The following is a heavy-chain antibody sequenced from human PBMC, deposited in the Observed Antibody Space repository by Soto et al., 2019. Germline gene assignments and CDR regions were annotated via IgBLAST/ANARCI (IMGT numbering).Heavy chain of an antibody. CDR1: GFALSTSAMG. V-gene: IGHV2-5*02. CDR3: AHDNSTSALYY. CDR2: IDWEDAK. D-gene: IGHD3-22*01. Sequence: QITLKESGPTLVQPTQTFTLACIFSGFALSTSAMGVGRIRPPPGKTLERLALIDWEDAKRYSPPLKSRLSITEDTSKSPVCLTITNMDPVDTATYYGAHDNSTSALYYWGQGTLVSV. J-gene: IGHJ4*02.